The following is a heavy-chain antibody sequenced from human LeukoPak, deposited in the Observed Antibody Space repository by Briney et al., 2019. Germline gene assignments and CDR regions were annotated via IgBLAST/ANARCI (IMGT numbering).Heavy chain of an antibody. V-gene: IGHV3-43*01. D-gene: IGHD6-19*01. Sequence: GGSLRLSCAASGFTFDEYTMHWVRQVPGKGLEWVSVIGWNSESKYYLESVKGRFTISGDNSKNSLYLQMNSLRVEDTGFYYCTKDRSRSYSSFDAWGQGTLVAVSS. CDR3: TKDRSRSYSSFDA. CDR1: GFTFDEYT. CDR2: IGWNSESK. J-gene: IGHJ4*02.